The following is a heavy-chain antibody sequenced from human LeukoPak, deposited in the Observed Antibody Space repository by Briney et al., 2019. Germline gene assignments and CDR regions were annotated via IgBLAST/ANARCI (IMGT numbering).Heavy chain of an antibody. V-gene: IGHV1-8*03. D-gene: IGHD3-3*01. J-gene: IGHJ4*02. Sequence: ASVTVSFKASGYTFTIYDINWVRQATGQGLEWMGWMNPNSGNTGYAQKFQGRVTITRNTSISTAYMELSSLRAEDTAVYYCARGHYDFWEVGVDYWGQGTLVTVSS. CDR1: GYTFTIYD. CDR3: ARGHYDFWEVGVDY. CDR2: MNPNSGNT.